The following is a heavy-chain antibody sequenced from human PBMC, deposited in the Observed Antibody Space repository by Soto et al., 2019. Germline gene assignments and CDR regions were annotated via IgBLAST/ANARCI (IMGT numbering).Heavy chain of an antibody. Sequence: PSETLSLTCTVSGGSISSYYWSWIRQPPGKGLEWIGYIHYSGSTNYNPSLRSRVTISIDTSKNQFSLRLSSVTAVDTAVYYCARGGACSGGSCYQYFDYWGQGTLVTVSS. J-gene: IGHJ4*02. CDR2: IHYSGST. CDR3: ARGGACSGGSCYQYFDY. CDR1: GGSISSYY. V-gene: IGHV4-59*01. D-gene: IGHD2-15*01.